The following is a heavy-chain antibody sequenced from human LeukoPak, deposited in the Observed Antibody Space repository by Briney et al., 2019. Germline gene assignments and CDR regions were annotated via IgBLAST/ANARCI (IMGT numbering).Heavy chain of an antibody. V-gene: IGHV1-8*01. D-gene: IGHD4-17*01. CDR2: MNPNSGNT. CDR3: ARDAPGYGDQIYYFDY. CDR1: GYTFTSYD. Sequence: ASVKVSCKASGYTFTSYDINWVRQATGQGLEWMGWMNPNSGNTGYAQKFQGRVTMTRNTSISTAYMELSSLRSEDTAVYYCARDAPGYGDQIYYFDYWGQEPWSPSPQ. J-gene: IGHJ4*01.